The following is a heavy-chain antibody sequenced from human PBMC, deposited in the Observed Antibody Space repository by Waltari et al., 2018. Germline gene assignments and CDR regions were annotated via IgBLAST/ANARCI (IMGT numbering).Heavy chain of an antibody. CDR3: AKEEQQLAQYDY. CDR1: GFTVSSNF. CDR2: IYGGGQT. Sequence: EVQLVESGGGLIQPGGSLRLSCVASGFTVSSNFMSWVRQAPGKGLEWLSVIYGGGQTYYADSVKGRFTISRDNAKNSLYLQMNSLRAEDTALYYCAKEEQQLAQYDYWGQGTLVTVSS. D-gene: IGHD6-13*01. J-gene: IGHJ4*02. V-gene: IGHV3-53*01.